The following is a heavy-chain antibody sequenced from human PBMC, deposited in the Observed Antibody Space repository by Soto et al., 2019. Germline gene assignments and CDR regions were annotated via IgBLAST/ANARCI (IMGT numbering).Heavy chain of an antibody. D-gene: IGHD3-10*01. V-gene: IGHV3-23*01. J-gene: IGHJ4*02. CDR3: AKTVSINMVRGVIYFDY. CDR2: ISGSGGST. CDR1: GFTFSSYA. Sequence: GGSLRLSCAASGFTFSSYAMSWVRQAPGKGLEWVSAISGSGGSTYYADSVKGRFTISRDNSKNTLYLQMNSLRAEDMAVYYCAKTVSINMVRGVIYFDYWGQGTLVTVSS.